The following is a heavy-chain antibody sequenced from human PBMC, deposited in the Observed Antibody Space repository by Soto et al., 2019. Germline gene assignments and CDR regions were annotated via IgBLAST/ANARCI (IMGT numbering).Heavy chain of an antibody. D-gene: IGHD2-15*01. Sequence: GGSLRLSCAASGFTFSSYWMHWVRQAPGKGLVWVSRISWNSGSIGYADSVKGRFTFSRDNAKNSLYLQMNSLRAEDTALYYCAKDIARVVVEIGDAFDIWGQGTMVTVSS. CDR3: AKDIARVVVEIGDAFDI. CDR1: GFTFSSYW. V-gene: IGHV3-9*01. CDR2: ISWNSGSI. J-gene: IGHJ3*02.